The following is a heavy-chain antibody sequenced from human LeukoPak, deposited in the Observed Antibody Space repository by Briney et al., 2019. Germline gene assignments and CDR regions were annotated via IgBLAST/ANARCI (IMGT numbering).Heavy chain of an antibody. CDR1: GFTFSSYA. CDR2: ISHDGSNK. V-gene: IGHV3-30-3*01. J-gene: IGHJ4*02. CDR3: ARALSGYYYDSSGYFYFDY. D-gene: IGHD3-22*01. Sequence: GGSLRLSCAASGFTFSSYAMHWVRQAPGKGLEWVAVISHDGSNKYYADSVKGRFTISRDNSKNTLYLQMNSLRAEDTAVYYCARALSGYYYDSSGYFYFDYWGQGTLVTVSS.